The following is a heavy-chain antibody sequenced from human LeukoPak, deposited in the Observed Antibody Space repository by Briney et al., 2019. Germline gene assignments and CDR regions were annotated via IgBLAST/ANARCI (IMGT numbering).Heavy chain of an antibody. Sequence: GGSLRLSCAASGFSFSTSEMNWVRQAPGKGLEWISYMTGTGHNIYYADSVKGRFTISRDNAKNSLYLQLNSLRAEDTAIYYCAKGGFHHYALDVLGQLTTVTVSS. CDR2: MTGTGHNI. CDR3: AKGGFHHYALDV. D-gene: IGHD5-12*01. CDR1: GFSFSTSE. J-gene: IGHJ6*02. V-gene: IGHV3-48*03.